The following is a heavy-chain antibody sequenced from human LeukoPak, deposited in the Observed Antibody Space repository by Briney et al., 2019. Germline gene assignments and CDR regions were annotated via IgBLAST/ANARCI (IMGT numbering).Heavy chain of an antibody. V-gene: IGHV4-38-2*02. J-gene: IGHJ4*02. Sequence: SETLSLTCTVSGHSISSGYYWGWIRQPPGKGLEWIGSIYHSGSTYYNPSLKSRVTISVDTSKNQFSLKLSSVTAADTAVYYCARDLADTDYWGQGTLVTVSS. CDR1: GHSISSGYY. CDR2: IYHSGST. CDR3: ARDLADTDY.